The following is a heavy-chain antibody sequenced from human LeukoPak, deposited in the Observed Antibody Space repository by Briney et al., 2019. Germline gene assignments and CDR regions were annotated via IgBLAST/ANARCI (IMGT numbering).Heavy chain of an antibody. Sequence: ASVKVSCKASGYTFTSYYMHWVRQAPGQGLEWMGIINPSGGSTSYAQKFQGRVTMTTDTSTSTAYMELRSLRSDDTAVYYCARSIIAVAHDYWGQGTLVTVSS. J-gene: IGHJ4*02. CDR3: ARSIIAVAHDY. CDR1: GYTFTSYY. D-gene: IGHD6-19*01. V-gene: IGHV1-46*01. CDR2: INPSGGST.